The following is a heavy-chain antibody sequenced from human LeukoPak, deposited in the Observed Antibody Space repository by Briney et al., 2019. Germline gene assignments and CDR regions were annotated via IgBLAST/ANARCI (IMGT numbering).Heavy chain of an antibody. J-gene: IGHJ5*02. CDR2: ISSSSSYI. CDR3: ARDFGYYGPLWFDP. CDR1: GFTFSSYG. D-gene: IGHD3-10*01. V-gene: IGHV3-21*01. Sequence: TGGSLRLSCAASGFTFSSYGMNWVRQAPGKGLEWVSFISSSSSYIYYADSVKGRFTISRDNAKNTLYLQMNSLRAEDTAVYYCARDFGYYGPLWFDPWGQGTLVTVSS.